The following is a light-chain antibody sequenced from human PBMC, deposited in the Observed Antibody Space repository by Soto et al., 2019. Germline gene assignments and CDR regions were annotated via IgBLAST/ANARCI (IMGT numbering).Light chain of an antibody. CDR2: DAS. CDR1: QSISGY. V-gene: IGKV1-39*01. Sequence: DIQMTQSPPSLSASVGDRVTITCRSSQSISGYLNWYQQKTGKAPKLLIHDASPLQSGAPSRFSGSGFETDFTLTISSLQPEDFATYYCQQTNTSPLTFGQGTKEDLK. J-gene: IGKJ1*01. CDR3: QQTNTSPLT.